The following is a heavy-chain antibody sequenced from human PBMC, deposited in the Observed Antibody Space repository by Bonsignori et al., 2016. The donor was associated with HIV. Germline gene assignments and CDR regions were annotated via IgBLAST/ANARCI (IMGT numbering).Heavy chain of an antibody. Sequence: QVQLVQSVPEVKIPGASVKVSCKASGYVFSRNGINWLRQAPGQGLEWMGWILDYNGDTNYAQKYQDRITLTTHTLTGTAYMELRNLRSDDTAVYFCARDRLPLSANALHLDSWGQGTQVTVSS. CDR3: ARDRLPLSANALHLDS. CDR2: ILDYNGDT. CDR1: GYVFSRNG. D-gene: IGHD3-3*01. J-gene: IGHJ4*02. V-gene: IGHV1-18*01.